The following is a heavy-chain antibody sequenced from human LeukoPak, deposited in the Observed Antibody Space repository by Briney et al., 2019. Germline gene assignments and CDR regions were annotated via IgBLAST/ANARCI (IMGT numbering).Heavy chain of an antibody. CDR2: ISGSGGST. V-gene: IGHV3-23*01. CDR3: ARGWYQLLYYFDY. J-gene: IGHJ4*02. CDR1: GFTFSSYA. Sequence: GGSLRLSCAASGFTFSSYAMSWVRQAPGKGLEWVSAISGSGGSTYYADSVKGRFTIYRDNSKNTLYLQMNSLRAEDTAVYYCARGWYQLLYYFDYWGQGTLVTVSS. D-gene: IGHD2-2*01.